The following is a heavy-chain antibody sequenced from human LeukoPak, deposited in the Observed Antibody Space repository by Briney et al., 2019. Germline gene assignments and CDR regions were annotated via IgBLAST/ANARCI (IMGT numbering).Heavy chain of an antibody. CDR1: GFTFNTFA. J-gene: IGHJ4*02. V-gene: IGHV3-30*04. Sequence: GGSLRLSCAASGFTFNTFALHWVRQAPGKGLEWVAVISYDGSTKFYADSVKGRFTISRDNSKNTLDLQMNSLRSEDTAVYYCARSRSSWYYFDFWGQGTLVPVSS. CDR2: ISYDGSTK. D-gene: IGHD6-19*01. CDR3: ARSRSSWYYFDF.